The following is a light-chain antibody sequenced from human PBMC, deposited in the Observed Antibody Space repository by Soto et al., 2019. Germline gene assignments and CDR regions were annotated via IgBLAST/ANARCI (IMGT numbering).Light chain of an antibody. CDR3: SSFAGNNNLV. V-gene: IGLV2-8*01. Sequence: QSALTQPPSASGSPGQSVTISCTGTSSDVGCYNYVSWYQQHQGKAPKLMISEVSKRPSGVPDRFSGSKSGNTASLTVSVLQSEDQPDYYCSSFAGNNNLVFGGGTKLTVL. CDR2: EVS. CDR1: SSDVGCYNY. J-gene: IGLJ2*01.